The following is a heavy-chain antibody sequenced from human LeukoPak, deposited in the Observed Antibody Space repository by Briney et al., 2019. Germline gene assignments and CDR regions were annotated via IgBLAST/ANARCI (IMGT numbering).Heavy chain of an antibody. Sequence: GGSLRLSCAASGFTFSSYGMHWVRQAPGKGLEWVAFIRYDGSNKYYADSVKGRFTISRDNSKNTLYLQMNSLRAEDTAVYYCAKEYDDILTGYSGGFDYWGQGTLVTVSS. CDR2: IRYDGSNK. V-gene: IGHV3-30*02. CDR3: AKEYDDILTGYSGGFDY. D-gene: IGHD3-9*01. J-gene: IGHJ4*02. CDR1: GFTFSSYG.